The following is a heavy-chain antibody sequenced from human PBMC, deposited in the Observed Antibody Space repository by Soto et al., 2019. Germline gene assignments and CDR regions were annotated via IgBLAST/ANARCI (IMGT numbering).Heavy chain of an antibody. J-gene: IGHJ4*02. CDR3: AKAIKSGSYYDFDY. D-gene: IGHD1-26*01. CDR1: GFTLSSYA. V-gene: IGHV3-23*01. Sequence: GGSLRLSCAASGFTLSSYAMSWVRQAPGKGLEWVSAISGSGGSTYYADSVKGRFTISRDNSKNTLYLQMNSLRAEDTAVYYCAKAIKSGSYYDFDYWGQGTLVTVSS. CDR2: ISGSGGST.